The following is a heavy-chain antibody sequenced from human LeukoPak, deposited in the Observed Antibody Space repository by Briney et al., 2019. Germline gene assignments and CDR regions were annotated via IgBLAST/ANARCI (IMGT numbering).Heavy chain of an antibody. J-gene: IGHJ6*02. CDR3: ARDRGYYDSSGYRPRNYAMDV. V-gene: IGHV3-23*01. D-gene: IGHD3-22*01. Sequence: ETLSLTCAVYGGSFSGYQWSWLRQAPGKGLEWVSIISGSGGSTYYADSVKGRFTVSRDTSKNTLYLQMNSLRAEDTALYHCARDRGYYDSSGYRPRNYAMDVWGQGTTVTVSS. CDR1: GGSFSGYQ. CDR2: ISGSGGST.